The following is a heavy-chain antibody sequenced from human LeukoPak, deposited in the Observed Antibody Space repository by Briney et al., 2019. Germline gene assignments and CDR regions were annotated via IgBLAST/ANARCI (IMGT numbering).Heavy chain of an antibody. V-gene: IGHV1-46*01. D-gene: IGHD1-7*01. CDR2: INPSGGST. Sequence: ASVTVSCKASGYTFTGYYMHWVRQAPGQGLEWMGIINPSGGSTSYAQKFQGRVTMTRDTSTSTVYMELSSLRSEDTAVYYCARDMIYNWNWGYYYYYGMDVWGQGTTVTVSS. CDR3: ARDMIYNWNWGYYYYYGMDV. CDR1: GYTFTGYY. J-gene: IGHJ6*02.